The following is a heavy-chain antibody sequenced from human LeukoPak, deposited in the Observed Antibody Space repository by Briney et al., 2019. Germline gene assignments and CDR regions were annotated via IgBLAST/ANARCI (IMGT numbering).Heavy chain of an antibody. CDR2: IYYSGST. D-gene: IGHD6-13*01. CDR3: ARGGRSSWYYYYGMDV. CDR1: GGSISSSSYY. J-gene: IGHJ6*02. Sequence: SETLSLTCTVSGGSISSSSYYWGWIRQPPGKGLEWIGRIYYSGSTYYNPSLKSRVTISVDTSKSQFSLKLSSVTAADTAVYYCARGGRSSWYYYYGMDVWGQGTTVTVSS. V-gene: IGHV4-39*07.